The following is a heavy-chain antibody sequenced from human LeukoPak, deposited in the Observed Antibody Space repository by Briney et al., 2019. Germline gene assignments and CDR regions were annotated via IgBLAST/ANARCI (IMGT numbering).Heavy chain of an antibody. CDR2: INAGNGNT. Sequence: ASVKVSCKASGYTFTSYAMHWVRQAPGQRLEWMGWINAGNGNTKYSQEFQGRVTITRDTSASTAYMELSSLRSEDMAVYYCARGTDYYDSSGPPDYWGQGTLVTVSS. CDR1: GYTFTSYA. V-gene: IGHV1-3*03. CDR3: ARGTDYYDSSGPPDY. J-gene: IGHJ4*02. D-gene: IGHD3-22*01.